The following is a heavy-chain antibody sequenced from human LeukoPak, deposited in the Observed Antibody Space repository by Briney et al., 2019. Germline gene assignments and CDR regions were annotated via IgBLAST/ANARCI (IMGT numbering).Heavy chain of an antibody. D-gene: IGHD4-11*01. CDR3: ARDLAQTTVSLPSTTVDP. CDR1: GFTFSSYG. CDR2: ISYDGSNK. Sequence: GGSLRLSCAASGFTFSSYGMHWVRQAPGKGLEWVAVISYDGSNKYYVDSVKGRFTISRDNSKNTLYLQMNSLRAEDTAVYYCARDLAQTTVSLPSTTVDPWGQGTLVTVSS. J-gene: IGHJ5*02. V-gene: IGHV3-30*03.